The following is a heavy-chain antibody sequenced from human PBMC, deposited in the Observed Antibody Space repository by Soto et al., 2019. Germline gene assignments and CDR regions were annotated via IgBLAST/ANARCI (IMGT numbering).Heavy chain of an antibody. J-gene: IGHJ3*02. CDR3: ARDRGNPDSFSI. Sequence: PGGSLRLSCAASGFTFSSYAMNWVRQAPGKGLVWVSHINSDGSTIVYADSVKGRFTISRDNAKNTLYLEMNSLRVDDTAVYYCARDRGNPDSFSIWGQGTMVTVSS. CDR2: INSDGSTI. V-gene: IGHV3-74*01. CDR1: GFTFSSYA. D-gene: IGHD3-10*01.